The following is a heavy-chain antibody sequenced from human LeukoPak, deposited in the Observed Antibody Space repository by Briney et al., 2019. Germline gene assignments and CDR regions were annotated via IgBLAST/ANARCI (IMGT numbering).Heavy chain of an antibody. Sequence: ASVKVSCKASGYTFIGYYMHWVRQASGQGLEWMGWINPNNGGTNYAQKFQGRVTMTRDTSISTAYMELSRLRSDDTAVYYCARYYYDTSSSDYWGQGTLVTVSS. D-gene: IGHD3-22*01. CDR1: GYTFIGYY. V-gene: IGHV1-2*02. CDR3: ARYYYDTSSSDY. J-gene: IGHJ4*02. CDR2: INPNNGGT.